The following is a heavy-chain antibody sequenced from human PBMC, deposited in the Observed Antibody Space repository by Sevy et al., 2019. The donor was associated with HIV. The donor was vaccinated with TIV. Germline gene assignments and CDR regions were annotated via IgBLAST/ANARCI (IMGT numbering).Heavy chain of an antibody. CDR3: ARCGEMATIRLRAFDI. CDR1: GFTFSDYY. CDR2: ISSSGSTI. J-gene: IGHJ3*02. D-gene: IGHD5-12*01. V-gene: IGHV3-11*01. Sequence: GGSLRLSCAASGFTFSDYYMSWIRQAPGKGLEWVSYISSSGSTIYYADSVKGRFTISRDNAKNSLYLQMISLRAEDTAGYYCARCGEMATIRLRAFDIWGQGTMVTVSS.